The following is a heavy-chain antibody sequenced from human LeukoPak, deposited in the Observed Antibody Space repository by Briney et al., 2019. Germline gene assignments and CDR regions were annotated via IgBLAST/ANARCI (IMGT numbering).Heavy chain of an antibody. CDR2: ISGSGGST. CDR3: AKDPRLRYFDWLSGEIDY. D-gene: IGHD3-9*01. J-gene: IGHJ4*02. CDR1: GFTFSSYW. V-gene: IGHV3-23*01. Sequence: GGSLRLSCAASGFTFSSYWMSWVRQAPGKGLEWVSAISGSGGSTYYADSVKGRFTISRDNSKNTLYLQMNSLRAEDTAVYYCAKDPRLRYFDWLSGEIDYWGQGTLVTVSS.